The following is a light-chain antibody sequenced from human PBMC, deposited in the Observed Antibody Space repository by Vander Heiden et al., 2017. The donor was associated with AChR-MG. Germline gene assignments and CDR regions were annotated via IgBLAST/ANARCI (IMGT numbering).Light chain of an antibody. Sequence: DIQMTQSPSSLSASVGDRVTITCQASHDINNFLNWYQQKPGKAPQLLIYDASNLETGVPSRFSGSGSGTDFTFTISSLQPEDIATYYCQQYDNLPLTFGGGTKVEIK. CDR1: HDINNF. J-gene: IGKJ4*01. CDR2: DAS. CDR3: QQYDNLPLT. V-gene: IGKV1-33*01.